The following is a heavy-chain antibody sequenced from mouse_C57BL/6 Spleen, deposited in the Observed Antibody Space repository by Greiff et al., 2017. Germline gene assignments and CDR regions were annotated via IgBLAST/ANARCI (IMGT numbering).Heavy chain of an antibody. CDR1: GFTFSDYY. CDR3: ARGSITTVDYFDY. Sequence: EVQLQESEGGLVQPGSSMKLSCTASGFTFSDYYMAWVRQVPEKGLEWVANINYDGSSTYYLDSLKSRFIISRDNAKNILYLQMSSLKSEDTATYYCARGSITTVDYFDYWGQGTTLTVSS. J-gene: IGHJ2*01. V-gene: IGHV5-16*01. D-gene: IGHD1-1*01. CDR2: INYDGSST.